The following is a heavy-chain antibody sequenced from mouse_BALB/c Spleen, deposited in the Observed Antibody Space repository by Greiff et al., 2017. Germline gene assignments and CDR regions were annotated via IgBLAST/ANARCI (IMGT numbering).Heavy chain of an antibody. Sequence: DVKLVESGGGLVQPGGSLRLSCATSGFTFTDYYMSWVRQPPGKALEWLGFIRNKANGYTTEYNASVKGRFTISRDNSQSILYLQMNTLRAEDSATYYCARDMGDDYDFAMDYWGQGTSVTVSS. J-gene: IGHJ4*01. CDR3: ARDMGDDYDFAMDY. CDR2: IRNKANGYTT. CDR1: GFTFTDYY. V-gene: IGHV7-3*02. D-gene: IGHD2-4*01.